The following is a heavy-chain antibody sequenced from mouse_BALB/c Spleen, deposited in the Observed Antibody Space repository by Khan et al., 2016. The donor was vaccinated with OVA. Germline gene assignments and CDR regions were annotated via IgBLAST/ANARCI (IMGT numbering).Heavy chain of an antibody. V-gene: IGHV5-9*02. J-gene: IGHJ3*01. D-gene: IGHD2-10*01. CDR3: ARPSYYGNPWFTY. Sequence: EVELVESGGGLVKPGGSLKLSCAPSGFAFSSYDMSWVRQTPEKRLEWVATISGTGIYTYYPDSVKGRFTIYRDNARNTLYLQMSSLRSEDTALYYCARPSYYGNPWFTYWGQGTLLTVSA. CDR2: ISGTGIYT. CDR1: GFAFSSYD.